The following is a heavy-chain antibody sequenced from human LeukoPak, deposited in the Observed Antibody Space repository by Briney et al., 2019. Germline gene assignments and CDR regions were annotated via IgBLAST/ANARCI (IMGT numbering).Heavy chain of an antibody. CDR1: GFTFDDYA. Sequence: GGSLRLSCAASGFTFDDYAMHWLRQAPAKGLEWVSLISGDGGSTYYADSVKGRFTISRDNSKNSLYLQMNSLRTEDTALYYCAKDISGYSNWFDPWGQGTLVTVSS. D-gene: IGHD3-22*01. J-gene: IGHJ5*02. CDR3: AKDISGYSNWFDP. CDR2: ISGDGGST. V-gene: IGHV3-43*02.